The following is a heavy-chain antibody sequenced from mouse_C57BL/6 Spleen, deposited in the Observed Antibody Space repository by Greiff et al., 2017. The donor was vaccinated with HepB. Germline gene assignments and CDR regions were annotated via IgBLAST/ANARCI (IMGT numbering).Heavy chain of an antibody. V-gene: IGHV5-4*01. Sequence: EVKLVESGGGLVKPGGSLKLSCAASGFTFSSYAMSWVRQTPEKRLEWVATISDGGSYTYYPDNVKGRFTISRDNAKNNLYLQMSHLKSEDTAMYYCARDDYDYDRIYAMDYWGQGTSVTVAS. CDR1: GFTFSSYA. D-gene: IGHD2-4*01. CDR2: ISDGGSYT. CDR3: ARDDYDYDRIYAMDY. J-gene: IGHJ4*01.